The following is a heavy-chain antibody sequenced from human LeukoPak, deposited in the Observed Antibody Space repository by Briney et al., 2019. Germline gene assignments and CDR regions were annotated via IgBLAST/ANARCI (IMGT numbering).Heavy chain of an antibody. CDR2: IKRKTHGGIK. CDR1: GLTLSNAW. Sequence: GGSLRLSCAASGLTLSNAWMTSVRQAPGKGLEWVARIKRKTHGGIKDYAAPVTGTFTISRDDSENTVYLQMNSLKIEDTAVYYCATGRSGYFDSWGQGTLVFVSS. J-gene: IGHJ4*02. V-gene: IGHV3-15*01. CDR3: ATGRSGYFDS.